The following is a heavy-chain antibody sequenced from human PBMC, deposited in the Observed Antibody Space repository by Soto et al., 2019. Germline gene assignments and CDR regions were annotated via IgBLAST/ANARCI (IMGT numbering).Heavy chain of an antibody. D-gene: IGHD4-17*01. CDR3: ARDSIDYGDYSIYYYYGMDV. CDR2: IYYSGST. Sequence: SETLSLTCTVSGGSISSGGYYWSWIRQHPGKGLEWIGYIYYSGSTYYNPSLKSRVTISVDTSKNQFSLKLSSVTAADTAVYYCARDSIDYGDYSIYYYYGMDVWGQGTTVTVSS. J-gene: IGHJ6*02. CDR1: GGSISSGGYY. V-gene: IGHV4-31*03.